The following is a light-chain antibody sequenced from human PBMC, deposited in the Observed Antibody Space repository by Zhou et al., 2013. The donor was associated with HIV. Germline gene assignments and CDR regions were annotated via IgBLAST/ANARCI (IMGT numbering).Light chain of an antibody. CDR2: GAS. CDR1: QSISSSY. CDR3: QQRSNWLT. Sequence: EIVLTQSPGTLSLSPGERATLSCRASQSISSSYLAWYQQKPGQAPRLLIYGASSRATGIPDRFSGSGSGTDFTLTISSMQSEDFAVYYCQQRSNWLTFGGGTKVEIK. J-gene: IGKJ4*01. V-gene: IGKV3D-20*02.